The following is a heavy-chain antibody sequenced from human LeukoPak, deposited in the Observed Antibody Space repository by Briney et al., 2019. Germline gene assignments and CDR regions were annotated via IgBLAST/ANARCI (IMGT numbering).Heavy chain of an antibody. CDR3: ARDPVAGRYSSSSFDY. V-gene: IGHV7-4-1*02. J-gene: IGHJ4*02. CDR2: INTNTGNP. CDR1: GYTFTSYA. Sequence: GASVKVSCKASGYTFTSYAMNWVRQAPGQGLEWMGWINTNTGNPTYAQGFTGRFVFSLDTSVSTAYLQISSLKAEDTAVYYCARDPVAGRYSSSSFDYWGQGTLVTVSS. D-gene: IGHD6-6*01.